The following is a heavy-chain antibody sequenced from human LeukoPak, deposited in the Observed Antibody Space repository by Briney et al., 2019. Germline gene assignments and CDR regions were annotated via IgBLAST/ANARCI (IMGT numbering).Heavy chain of an antibody. V-gene: IGHV4-30-2*01. J-gene: IGHJ4*02. Sequence: SETLSLTCTVSGGSISSGGYSWSWIRQPPGKGLEWIGYIYHSGSTYYNPSLKSRVTISVDRSKNQFSLKLSSVTAADTAVYYCARSGGLWSGYYTFDYWGQGTLVTVSS. CDR3: ARSGGLWSGYYTFDY. CDR1: GGSISSGGYS. CDR2: IYHSGST. D-gene: IGHD3-3*01.